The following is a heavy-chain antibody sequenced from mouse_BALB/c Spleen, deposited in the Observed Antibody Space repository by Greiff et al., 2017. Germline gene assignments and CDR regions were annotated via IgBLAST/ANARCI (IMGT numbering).Heavy chain of an antibody. CDR3: ARSLGQGYYFDY. CDR2: ISYSGST. Sequence: EVKLQESGPSLVKPSQTLSLTCSVTGDSITSGYWNWIRKFPGNKLEYMGYISYSGSTYYNPSLKSRISITRDTSKNQYYLQLNSVTTEDTATYYCARSLGQGYYFDYWGQGTTLTVSS. CDR1: GDSITSGY. D-gene: IGHD4-1*01. V-gene: IGHV3-8*02. J-gene: IGHJ2*01.